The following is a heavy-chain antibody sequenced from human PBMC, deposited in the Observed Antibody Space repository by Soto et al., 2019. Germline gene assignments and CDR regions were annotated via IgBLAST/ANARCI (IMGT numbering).Heavy chain of an antibody. D-gene: IGHD3-3*01. Sequence: GGSLRLSCAASGFTFSSYWMHWVRQAPGKGLVWVSRINSDGSSTSYADSVKGRFTISRDNAKNTLYLQMNSLRAEDTAVYYCARSQGVLRFLEWLLSAGDGMDVWGQGTTVTVSS. V-gene: IGHV3-74*01. CDR1: GFTFSSYW. J-gene: IGHJ6*02. CDR3: ARSQGVLRFLEWLLSAGDGMDV. CDR2: INSDGSST.